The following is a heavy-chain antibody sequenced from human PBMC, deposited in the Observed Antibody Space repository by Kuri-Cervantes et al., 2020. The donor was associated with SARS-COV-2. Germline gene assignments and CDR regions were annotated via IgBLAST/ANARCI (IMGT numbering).Heavy chain of an antibody. CDR3: ARALFGQLTPSWTIDY. CDR2: ISAYNGNT. Sequence: ASVKVSCKASGYTFTSYGISWVRQAPGQGLEWMGWISAYNGNTNYAQKLQGRVTMTTDTSTSTAYMELRSLRSDDTAVYYCARALFGQLTPSWTIDYWGQGTRVTVSS. D-gene: IGHD2-2*01. V-gene: IGHV1-18*04. CDR1: GYTFTSYG. J-gene: IGHJ4*02.